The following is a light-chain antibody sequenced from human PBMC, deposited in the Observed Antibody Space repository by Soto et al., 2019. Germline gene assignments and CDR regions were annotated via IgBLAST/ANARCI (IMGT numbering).Light chain of an antibody. CDR2: GAY. CDR3: QQYGDSRT. CDR1: QSTSNNY. Sequence: EIVLKKSPGTLSLSPGERATLSCRTSQSTSNNYLAWYQPKPGQDPRLLIYGAYSRATGIPDRLSGSWSGTHFTLTISRLEPEDFAVYYCQQYGDSRTFGQGTKVDI. V-gene: IGKV3-20*01. J-gene: IGKJ1*01.